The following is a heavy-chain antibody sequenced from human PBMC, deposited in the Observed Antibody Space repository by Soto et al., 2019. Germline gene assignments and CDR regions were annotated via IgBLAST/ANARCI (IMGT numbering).Heavy chain of an antibody. CDR2: IYWDDDK. Sequence: QITLKESGPTLVKPTQTLTLTCTFSGFSLSTSGVGVGWIRQPPGKALEWLALIYWDDDKRYSPSLKGRLTITKDTSKSQVVLTMTNMDPVDKATYYCARSRLELVPFDYWGQGTLVTVSS. J-gene: IGHJ4*02. D-gene: IGHD1-7*01. V-gene: IGHV2-5*02. CDR1: GFSLSTSGVG. CDR3: ARSRLELVPFDY.